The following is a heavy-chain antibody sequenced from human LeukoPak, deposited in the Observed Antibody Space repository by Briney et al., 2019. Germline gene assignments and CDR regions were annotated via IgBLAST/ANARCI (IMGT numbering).Heavy chain of an antibody. Sequence: GGSLRLFCAASGFSLSDYWMSWVRQAPGKGLEWVANIKQDGSEKYYVDSVKGRFTVSRDKAKNSLYLQMNSLRAEDTAVYYCARENMAVHGGDCWGQGTLVTVSS. CDR1: GFSLSDYW. J-gene: IGHJ4*02. D-gene: IGHD6-19*01. CDR2: IKQDGSEK. V-gene: IGHV3-7*01. CDR3: ARENMAVHGGDC.